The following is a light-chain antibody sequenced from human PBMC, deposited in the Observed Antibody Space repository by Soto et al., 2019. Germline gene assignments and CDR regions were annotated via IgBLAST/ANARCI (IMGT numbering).Light chain of an antibody. Sequence: QSVLTQPASVSGSPGQSIAISCTGTSTDVGNYNYVSWYQQHPGRAPQLMIYDVSNRPSGASDRFSGSKSGNTASLTISGLQPEDEADSFCNSYTTSRTSVFGTGTKHTVL. CDR1: STDVGNYNY. CDR2: DVS. V-gene: IGLV2-14*03. CDR3: NSYTTSRTSV. J-gene: IGLJ1*01.